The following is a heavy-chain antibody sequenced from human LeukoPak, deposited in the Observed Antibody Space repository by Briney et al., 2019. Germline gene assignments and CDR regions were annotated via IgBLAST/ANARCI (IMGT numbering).Heavy chain of an antibody. CDR1: GFTFSSYS. V-gene: IGHV3-21*01. CDR2: ISSSSSYI. CDR3: ARDGGTADPYFDY. Sequence: GGSLRLSCAASGFTFSSYSMNWVRQAPGKGLEWVSSISSSSSYIYYADSVKGRFTISRDNAKNSLYLRMNSLRAEDTAVFYCARDGGTADPYFDYWGQGTLVTVSS. J-gene: IGHJ4*02. D-gene: IGHD2-15*01.